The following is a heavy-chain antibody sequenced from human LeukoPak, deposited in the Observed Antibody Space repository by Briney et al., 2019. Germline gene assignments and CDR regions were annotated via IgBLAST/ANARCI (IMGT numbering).Heavy chain of an antibody. J-gene: IGHJ4*02. D-gene: IGHD4-17*01. CDR2: INPNSGGT. CDR3: ARVGDYGLSGFDY. Sequence: ASVKVSCKVSGYTLTDLSMNWVRQAPGQGLEWMGWINPNSGGTNYAQKFQGRVTMTRDTSISTAYMELSRLRSDDTAVYYCARVGDYGLSGFDYWGQGTLVTVSS. CDR1: GYTLTDLS. V-gene: IGHV1-2*02.